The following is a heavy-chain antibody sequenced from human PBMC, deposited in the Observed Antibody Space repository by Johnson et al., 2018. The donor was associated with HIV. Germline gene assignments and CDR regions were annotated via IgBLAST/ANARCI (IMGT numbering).Heavy chain of an antibody. Sequence: QEQLVESGGGVVQPGRSLRLSCAASAFTFSRYAMHWVRQAPGKGLEWLAVISYDGRNKYYADSVKGRFTISRDNAKNSLYLQMNSLRAEDTAVYYCARGLIYCTGGVCYKARDAFDIWGQGTMVTVSS. J-gene: IGHJ3*02. CDR2: ISYDGRNK. V-gene: IGHV3-30*04. CDR1: AFTFSRYA. CDR3: ARGLIYCTGGVCYKARDAFDI. D-gene: IGHD2-8*02.